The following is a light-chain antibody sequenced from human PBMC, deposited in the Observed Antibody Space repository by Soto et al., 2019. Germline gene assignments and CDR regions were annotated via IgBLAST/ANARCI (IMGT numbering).Light chain of an antibody. J-gene: IGKJ5*01. CDR3: QQRSYPIT. V-gene: IGKV3-11*01. CDR2: DAS. CDR1: QSVSSY. Sequence: ELALTQSPATLSLSPVALATPSCRASQSVSSYLAWSTQKPGQAPRLLIYDASNRATGIPARFSGRGSGTDFTLTLDSLEPDEFAVYDCQQRSYPITVGQGTRLEIK.